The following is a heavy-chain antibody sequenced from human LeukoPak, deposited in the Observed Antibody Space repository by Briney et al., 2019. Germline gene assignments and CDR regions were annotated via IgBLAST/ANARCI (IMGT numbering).Heavy chain of an antibody. CDR1: GGSISSYS. CDR2: IYTSGST. J-gene: IGHJ5*02. D-gene: IGHD3-9*01. V-gene: IGHV4-4*07. CDR3: ARVFWPLTLNWFDP. Sequence: KPSETLSLTCTVSGGSISSYSWSWIRQPAGKGLEWIGRIYTSGSTNYNPSLKSRVTMSVDTSKNQFSLKLGSVTAADTAVYYCARVFWPLTLNWFDPWGQGTLVTVSS.